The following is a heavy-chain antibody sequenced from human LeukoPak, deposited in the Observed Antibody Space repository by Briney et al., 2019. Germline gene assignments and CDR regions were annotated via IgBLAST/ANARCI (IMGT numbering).Heavy chain of an antibody. Sequence: GGSLRLSCAASGFTFSDYYMSWIRQAPGKGLEWVSYISSSGSTIYYADSVKGRFTISRDNAKNSLYLQMNSLRAEDTALYYCAKAAQWLVPLFDYWGQGTLVTVSS. CDR3: AKAAQWLVPLFDY. CDR1: GFTFSDYY. V-gene: IGHV3-11*01. D-gene: IGHD6-19*01. J-gene: IGHJ4*02. CDR2: ISSSGSTI.